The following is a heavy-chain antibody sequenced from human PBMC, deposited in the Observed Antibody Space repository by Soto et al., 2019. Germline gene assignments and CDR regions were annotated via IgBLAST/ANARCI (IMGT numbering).Heavy chain of an antibody. CDR2: INPNSGGT. CDR1: GYSFTGYY. J-gene: IGHJ4*02. V-gene: IGHV1-2*02. CDR3: ARVGPDYGDYGNFDF. Sequence: QVQLVQSGAEVKKPGASVRVSCKASGYSFTGYYVHWVRLAPGQGLEWMGWINPNSGGTNHAQKFQGRVTMTRDTSISTAYMELTRLTSNDTAVYFCARVGPDYGDYGNFDFWGQGTLVTVSS. D-gene: IGHD4-17*01.